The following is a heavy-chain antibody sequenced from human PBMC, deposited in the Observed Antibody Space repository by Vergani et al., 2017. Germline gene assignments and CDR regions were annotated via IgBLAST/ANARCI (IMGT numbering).Heavy chain of an antibody. D-gene: IGHD3-22*01. CDR2: IGSSGPYI. CDR3: AGPQGTSAYYYGGFDY. V-gene: IGHV3-21*04. J-gene: IGHJ4*02. Sequence: VQLVESGGGLVKPGGSLRLSCAASGFTFSDFSMSWVRQAPGKGLEWVAFIGSSGPYINYADSVKGRFIISRDNSKNTLSLQMNSLTAEDTAIYYCAGPQGTSAYYYGGFDYWGQGILVTVSS. CDR1: GFTFSDFS.